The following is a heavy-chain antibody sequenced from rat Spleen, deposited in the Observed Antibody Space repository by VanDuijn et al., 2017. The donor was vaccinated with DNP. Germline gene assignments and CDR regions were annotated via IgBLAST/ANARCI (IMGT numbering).Heavy chain of an antibody. J-gene: IGHJ2*01. V-gene: IGHV5-58*01. CDR1: GFTFSTYW. D-gene: IGHD1-11*01. CDR2: INSDGGST. CDR3: VKDLRGGSAFDY. Sequence: EVQLVETGGGLVQPGRSLELSCVASGFTFSTYWMYWIRQAPGKGLAWVSSINSDGGSTYYPDSVKGRFTIARDNAENTVYLQINSLRSEDTATYYCVKDLRGGSAFDYWGQGVMVTVSS.